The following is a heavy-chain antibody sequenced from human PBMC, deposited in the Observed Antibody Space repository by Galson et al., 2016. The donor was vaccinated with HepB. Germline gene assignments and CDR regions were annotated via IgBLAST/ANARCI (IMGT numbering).Heavy chain of an antibody. CDR1: GFTVSGNY. V-gene: IGHV3-53*01. CDR2: IDSVANT. CDR3: ARWETTVTSGGYDY. J-gene: IGHJ4*02. D-gene: IGHD4-17*01. Sequence: SLRLSCAASGFTVSGNYMSWVRQAPGKGLEWVSLIDSVANTYYADPVRGRFSISRDSSKNTLYLQTNGLRVEDTAVYYCARWETTVTSGGYDYWGQGTLVTVSS.